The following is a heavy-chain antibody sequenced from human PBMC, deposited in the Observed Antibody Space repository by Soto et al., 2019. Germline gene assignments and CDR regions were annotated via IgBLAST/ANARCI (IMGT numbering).Heavy chain of an antibody. CDR1: GYSFTSYW. CDR3: ARLGDYYYYGMDV. V-gene: IGHV5-51*01. Sequence: PGESLQISCKGSGYSFTSYWIGWVRQMPGKGLEWMGIIYPGDSDTRYSPSFQGQVTISADKSISTAYLQWSSLKASDTAMYYCARLGDYYYYGMDVWGQGTTVTVSS. CDR2: IYPGDSDT. J-gene: IGHJ6*02. D-gene: IGHD3-16*01.